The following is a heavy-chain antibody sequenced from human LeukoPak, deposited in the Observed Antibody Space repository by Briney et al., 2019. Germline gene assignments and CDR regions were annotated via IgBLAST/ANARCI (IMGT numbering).Heavy chain of an antibody. CDR2: ITPSSSST. J-gene: IGHJ4*02. CDR1: GYTFTNYY. D-gene: IGHD3-22*01. CDR3: ARSSMIVVVIRDTFDY. V-gene: IGHV1-46*01. Sequence: ASVKVSCKASGYTFTNYYIHWVRQAPGQGLEWMGIITPSSSSTTYAQKFQGRVTMTRDTSTSTVYMELSSLRSEDTAVYYCARSSMIVVVIRDTFDYWGQGTLVTVPS.